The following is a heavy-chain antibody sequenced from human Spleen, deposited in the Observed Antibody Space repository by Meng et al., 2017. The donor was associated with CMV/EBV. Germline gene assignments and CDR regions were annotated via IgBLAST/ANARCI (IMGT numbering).Heavy chain of an antibody. CDR2: IYHSGST. CDR3: ARMGGLLLWFGEATADV. V-gene: IGHV4-4*02. Sequence: SETLSLTCAVSGGSISSSNWWSWVRQPPGKGLEWIGEIYHSGSTYYNPSLKSRVTISVDTSKNQFSLKLSSVTAADTAVYYCARMGGLLLWFGEATADVWGQGTTVTVSS. J-gene: IGHJ6*02. D-gene: IGHD3-10*01. CDR1: GGSISSSNW.